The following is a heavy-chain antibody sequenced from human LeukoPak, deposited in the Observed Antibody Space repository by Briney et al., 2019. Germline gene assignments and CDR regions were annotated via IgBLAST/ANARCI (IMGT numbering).Heavy chain of an antibody. CDR2: INHSGST. D-gene: IGHD4-17*01. J-gene: IGHJ1*01. CDR3: ARGGDYGDYVYFQH. V-gene: IGHV4-34*01. Sequence: PSETLSLTCAVYGGSFSGYYWSWIRQPPGKGLEWIGEINHSGSTNYNPSLKSRVTIPVDTSKNQFSLKLSSVTAADTAVYYCARGGDYGDYVYFQHWGQGTLVTVSS. CDR1: GGSFSGYY.